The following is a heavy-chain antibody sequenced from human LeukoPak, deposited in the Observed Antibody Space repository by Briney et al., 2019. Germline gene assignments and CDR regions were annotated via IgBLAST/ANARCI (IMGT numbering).Heavy chain of an antibody. CDR2: INSDGSWT. J-gene: IGHJ4*02. V-gene: IGHV3-74*01. D-gene: IGHD2-2*01. CDR3: VSFYETY. Sequence: SYYWMHWVRQAPGKGLVWVSHINSDGSWTSYADSVKGRFTISKDNAKNTVYLQMNNLRAEDTAVYYCVSFYETYWGRGTLVTVSS. CDR1: SYYW.